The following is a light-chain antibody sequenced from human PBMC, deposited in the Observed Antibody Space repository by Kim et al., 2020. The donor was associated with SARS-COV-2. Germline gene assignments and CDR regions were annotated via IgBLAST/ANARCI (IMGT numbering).Light chain of an antibody. Sequence: DIQMTQSPSTLSASVGDRVTITCRASQSIISWVTWYQQKPGKAPNLLMYDASYLERGVPSRFSGSGSGTQFTLTISSLQPDDFATYYCQQYHSYPYTFGQGTKLEIK. CDR1: QSIISW. J-gene: IGKJ2*01. CDR2: DAS. V-gene: IGKV1-5*01. CDR3: QQYHSYPYT.